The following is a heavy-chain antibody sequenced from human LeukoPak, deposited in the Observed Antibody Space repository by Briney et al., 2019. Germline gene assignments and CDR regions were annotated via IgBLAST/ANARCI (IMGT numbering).Heavy chain of an antibody. CDR1: GGSISSYY. Sequence: PSETLSLTCTVPGGSISSYYWSWIRQTPGKGLEWIGYIYYSGSTNYNPSLKSRVTISVDTSKNQFSLKLSSVTAADTAVYYCARGLQWLVEGWFDPWGQGTLVTVSS. V-gene: IGHV4-59*01. CDR2: IYYSGST. J-gene: IGHJ5*02. CDR3: ARGLQWLVEGWFDP. D-gene: IGHD6-19*01.